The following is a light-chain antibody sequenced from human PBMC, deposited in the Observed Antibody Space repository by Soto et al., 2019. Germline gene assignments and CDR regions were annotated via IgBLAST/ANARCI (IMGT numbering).Light chain of an antibody. CDR3: QQYNNWPYT. CDR2: GAS. Sequence: EIVMTQSPATPSVSPGERATLSCRVSQSVSSNLAWYQQKPGQAPRLLIYGASTRATGIPARFSGSGSGTEFTLTISSLQSEDFAVYYCQQYNNWPYTFGPGTKLEIK. V-gene: IGKV3-15*01. CDR1: QSVSSN. J-gene: IGKJ2*01.